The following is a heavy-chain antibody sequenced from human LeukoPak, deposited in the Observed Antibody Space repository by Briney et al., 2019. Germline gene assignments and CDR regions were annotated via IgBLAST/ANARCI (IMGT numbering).Heavy chain of an antibody. J-gene: IGHJ4*02. CDR2: VYPAGSQT. Sequence: GESLKISCKASSYSFANYWIGWVRQMPGKGLEWMGIVYPAGSQTLYSPSFQGQVTISVDKSTSTAYLQWNTLKASDTAMYYCASRSVAGGHFDYWGQGTLVTVSS. CDR1: SYSFANYW. V-gene: IGHV5-51*01. CDR3: ASRSVAGGHFDY. D-gene: IGHD6-19*01.